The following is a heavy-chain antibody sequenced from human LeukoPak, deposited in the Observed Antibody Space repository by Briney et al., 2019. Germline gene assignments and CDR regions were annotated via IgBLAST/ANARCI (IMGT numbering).Heavy chain of an antibody. CDR3: ARVPTLGYGTKFDY. Sequence: NPSQTLSLTCTVSGGSISSGGYYWSWIRQHPGKGLEWIGYIYYSGSTYYNPSLKSRVTISVDTSKNQFSLKLSSVTAADTAVYYCARVPTLGYGTKFDYWGQGTLVTVSS. D-gene: IGHD5-12*01. CDR1: GGSISSGGYY. CDR2: IYYSGST. J-gene: IGHJ4*02. V-gene: IGHV4-31*03.